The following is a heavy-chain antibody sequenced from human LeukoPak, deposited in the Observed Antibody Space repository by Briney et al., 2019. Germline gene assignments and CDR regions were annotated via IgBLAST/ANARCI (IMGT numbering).Heavy chain of an antibody. D-gene: IGHD3-10*01. V-gene: IGHV3-64*01. CDR3: ARDGRYYGSGSYGLFDY. CDR1: GLTFSSYA. J-gene: IGHJ4*02. CDR2: ISSNGGST. Sequence: GGSLRLSCAASGLTFSSYAMHWVRQAPGKGLEYVSAISSNGGSTYYANSVKGRFTISRDNSKNTLYLQMGSLRAEDMAVYYCARDGRYYGSGSYGLFDYWGQGTLVTVSS.